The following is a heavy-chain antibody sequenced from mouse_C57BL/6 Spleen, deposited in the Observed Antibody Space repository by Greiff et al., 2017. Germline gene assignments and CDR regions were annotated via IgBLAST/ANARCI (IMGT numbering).Heavy chain of an antibody. CDR2: IYPGDGDT. CDR1: GYAFSSSW. D-gene: IGHD2-2*01. V-gene: IGHV1-82*01. CDR3: ARWLNYFDY. J-gene: IGHJ2*01. Sequence: VKLQESGPELVKPGASVKISCKASGYAFSSSWMNWVKQRPGKGLEWIGRIYPGDGDTNYNGKFKGKATLTADKSSSTAYMQLSSLTSEDSAVYFCARWLNYFDYWGQGTTLTVSS.